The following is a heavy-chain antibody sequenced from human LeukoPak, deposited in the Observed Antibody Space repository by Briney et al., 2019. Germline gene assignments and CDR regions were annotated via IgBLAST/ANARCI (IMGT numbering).Heavy chain of an antibody. Sequence: SETLSLTCTVSGGSINNYYWSWIRQPPGKGLEWIGYIYYSGNTNYNPSLKSRVTISVDTSKNQFSLKLGSVTAADTAVYYCARDTHYYGMDVWGKGTTVTVSS. CDR3: ARDTHYYGMDV. CDR1: GGSINNYY. J-gene: IGHJ6*04. CDR2: IYYSGNT. V-gene: IGHV4-59*01.